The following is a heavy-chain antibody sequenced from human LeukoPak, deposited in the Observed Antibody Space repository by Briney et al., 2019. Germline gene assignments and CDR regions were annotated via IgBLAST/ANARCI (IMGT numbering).Heavy chain of an antibody. Sequence: SETLSLTCTVSGASISSGNYHWSWIRQPAGKELEWIGRIKTIGNTNQNPSLKSRVAISIDTSNNQFSLKLSSVTAADTAVYYCARWGLRAPFDIWGQGTMVTVSS. V-gene: IGHV4-61*02. CDR2: IKTIGNT. CDR1: GASISSGNYH. CDR3: ARWGLRAPFDI. D-gene: IGHD4-17*01. J-gene: IGHJ3*02.